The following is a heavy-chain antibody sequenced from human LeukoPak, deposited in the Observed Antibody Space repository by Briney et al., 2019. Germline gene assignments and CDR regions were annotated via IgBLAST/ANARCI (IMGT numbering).Heavy chain of an antibody. V-gene: IGHV4-38-2*02. Sequence: SEALSLTCTVSGYSISSGYYWGWIRQPPGKGLEWIGSIYHSGSAYYNPSLKSRIIISLDKSKNQFSLELSSVTAADTAVYYCARIYSNENDYWGQGTLVTVSS. CDR2: IYHSGSA. J-gene: IGHJ4*02. CDR1: GYSISSGYY. D-gene: IGHD6-13*01. CDR3: ARIYSNENDY.